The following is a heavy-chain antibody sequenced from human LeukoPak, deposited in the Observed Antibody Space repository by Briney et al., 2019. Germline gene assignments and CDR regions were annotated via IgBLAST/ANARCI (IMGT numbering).Heavy chain of an antibody. CDR1: GFTFNTYG. D-gene: IGHD2-15*01. CDR3: ARDRDCSGGSCYYYYYGMDV. CDR2: IWYDGSNK. V-gene: IGHV3-33*01. Sequence: GGSLRLPCAASGFTFNTYGMHWVRQAPGKGLEWVAVIWYDGSNKYYADSVEGRFTISRDNSKNTLYLQMNRLRAEDTAVYYCARDRDCSGGSCYYYYYGMDVWGQGTTVTVSS. J-gene: IGHJ6*02.